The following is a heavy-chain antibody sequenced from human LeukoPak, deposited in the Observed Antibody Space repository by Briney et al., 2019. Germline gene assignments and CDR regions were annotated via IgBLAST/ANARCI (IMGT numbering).Heavy chain of an antibody. J-gene: IGHJ3*02. CDR1: GGSISSYY. V-gene: IGHV4-4*07. D-gene: IGHD6-19*01. Sequence: SETLSLTCTVAGGSISSYYWSWLRQPAGKGLEWVGRVYSSGSTNYTPSLKSRVTLSVDTSKNQFSLKLASVTAADTAVYYCARKGISAVAGAFDIWGQGTMVTVSS. CDR3: ARKGISAVAGAFDI. CDR2: VYSSGST.